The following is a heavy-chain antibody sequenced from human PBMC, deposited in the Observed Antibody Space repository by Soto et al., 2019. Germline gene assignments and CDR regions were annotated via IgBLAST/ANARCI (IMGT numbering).Heavy chain of an antibody. CDR1: GGNIISHF. J-gene: IGHJ4*02. D-gene: IGHD3-16*01. CDR2: IYYTGGT. CDR3: ARSGLTFGGVV. Sequence: SHTYSVSGGNIISHFWSWIRQPPGKGLEYIGYIYYTGGTNYNSSLKSRVTISLDASKNQISLKLNSVTAADTVIYYCARSGLTFGGVVWGQGKQVT. V-gene: IGHV4-59*11.